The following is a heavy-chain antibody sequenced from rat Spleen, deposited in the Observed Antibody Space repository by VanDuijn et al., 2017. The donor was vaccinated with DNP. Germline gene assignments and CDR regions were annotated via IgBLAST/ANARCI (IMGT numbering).Heavy chain of an antibody. CDR2: ISPSGSRT. CDR3: AKDRDTRAYWYFDF. J-gene: IGHJ1*01. D-gene: IGHD1-4*01. Sequence: EVQLVESGGGLVQPGRSLKLSCAASGFTFSDYNMAWVRQAPKKGLEWVAAISPSGSRTYYPDSVKGRFTISRDNAKSSLYLQMNSLKSEDTATYYCAKDRDTRAYWYFDFWGPGTMVTVSS. CDR1: GFTFSDYN. V-gene: IGHV5-7*01.